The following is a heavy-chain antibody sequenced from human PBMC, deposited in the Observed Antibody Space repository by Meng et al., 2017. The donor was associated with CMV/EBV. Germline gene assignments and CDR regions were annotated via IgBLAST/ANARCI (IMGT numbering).Heavy chain of an antibody. CDR3: ARIAAAGRFDY. D-gene: IGHD6-13*01. V-gene: IGHV2-5*02. CDR2: IYWDDDK. Sequence: TPLKMSCPPLVKPTQPRTLTCTFSGFSLSTSGVGVGWIRQPPGKALEWLALIYWDDDKRYSPSLKSRLTITKDTSKNQVVLTMTNMDPVDTATYYCARIAAAGRFDYWGQGTLVTVSS. J-gene: IGHJ4*02. CDR1: GFSLSTSGVG.